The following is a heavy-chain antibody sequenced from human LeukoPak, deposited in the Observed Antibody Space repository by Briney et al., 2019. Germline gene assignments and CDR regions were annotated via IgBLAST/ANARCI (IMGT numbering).Heavy chain of an antibody. CDR1: DGSISSYY. V-gene: IGHV4-4*07. Sequence: SETLSPTCSVSDGSISSYYWSWIRQPAGKGLEWIGRIYTSGSTNYNPSLKSRVIMSVDTSKNQLSLNLSSVTAADTAVYYCARDSGWYGGHHFDYWGQGTLVSVSS. CDR2: IYTSGST. D-gene: IGHD6-19*01. J-gene: IGHJ4*02. CDR3: ARDSGWYGGHHFDY.